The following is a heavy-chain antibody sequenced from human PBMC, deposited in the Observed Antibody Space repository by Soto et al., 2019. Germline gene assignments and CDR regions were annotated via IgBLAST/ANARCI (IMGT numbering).Heavy chain of an antibody. CDR3: AKDRIAARSNWFDP. V-gene: IGHV3-9*01. CDR2: ISWNSGSI. D-gene: IGHD6-6*01. J-gene: IGHJ5*02. Sequence: SLRLSCAASGFTFDDYAMHWVRQAPGKGLEWVSGISWNSGSIGYADSVKGRFTISRDNAKNSLYLQMNSLRAEDTALYYCAKDRIAARSNWFDPWGQGTLVTVSS. CDR1: GFTFDDYA.